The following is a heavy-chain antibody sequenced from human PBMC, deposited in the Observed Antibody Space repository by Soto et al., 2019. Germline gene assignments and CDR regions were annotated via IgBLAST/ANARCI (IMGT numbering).Heavy chain of an antibody. CDR1: GFTFSSYA. D-gene: IGHD1-26*01. J-gene: IGHJ4*02. CDR2: ISGSGGST. Sequence: EVQLLESGGGLVQPGGSLRLSCAASGFTFSSYAMRWVRQAPVKGLEWVSAISGSGGSTYYADSVKGRFTISRDNSKNTLYLQMNSLRAEDTAVYDCARRGSGSYYDYWVQGTLVTVSS. CDR3: ARRGSGSYYDY. V-gene: IGHV3-23*01.